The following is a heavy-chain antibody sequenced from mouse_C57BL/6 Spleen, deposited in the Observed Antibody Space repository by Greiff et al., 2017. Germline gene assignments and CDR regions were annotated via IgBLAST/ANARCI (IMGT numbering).Heavy chain of an antibody. CDR1: GYTFTSYW. V-gene: IGHV1-50*01. Sequence: QVQLQQPGAELVKPGASVKLSCKASGYTFTSYWMQWVKQRPGQCLEWIGEIDPSDSYTNYNQKFKGKATLTVDTSSSTAYMQLSSLTSEDSAVYFCARPRLLGAMDYWGQGTSGTVSS. CDR2: IDPSDSYT. J-gene: IGHJ4*01. D-gene: IGHD1-2*01. CDR3: ARPRLLGAMDY.